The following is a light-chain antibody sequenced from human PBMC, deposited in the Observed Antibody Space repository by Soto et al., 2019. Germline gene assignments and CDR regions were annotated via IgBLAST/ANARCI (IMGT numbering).Light chain of an antibody. V-gene: IGKV3D-20*02. CDR2: GAS. Sequence: EIVFAQASGAPSLSPVERATPSCKARQSVSSSYLAWYQQKPGQAPRLLIYGASSRATGIPDRFSGSGSGTDFTLTISSLEPEDFAVYYCQQRSNWPPAITFGQGTRLEIK. CDR1: QSVSSSY. CDR3: QQRSNWPPAIT. J-gene: IGKJ5*01.